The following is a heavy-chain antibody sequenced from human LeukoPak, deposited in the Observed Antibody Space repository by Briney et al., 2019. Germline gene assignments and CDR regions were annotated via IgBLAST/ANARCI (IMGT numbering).Heavy chain of an antibody. CDR1: GYTFTACY. J-gene: IGHJ5*02. Sequence: ASVKVSCKASGYTFTACYISWVRQAPGQGLEWMGWISPNSGGTNYAQKFQGRVTMTRDTSISTAYMELSRLRSDDTAVYYCARDYVGDNWFDPWGQGTLVTVSS. V-gene: IGHV1-2*02. CDR3: ARDYVGDNWFDP. D-gene: IGHD3-16*01. CDR2: ISPNSGGT.